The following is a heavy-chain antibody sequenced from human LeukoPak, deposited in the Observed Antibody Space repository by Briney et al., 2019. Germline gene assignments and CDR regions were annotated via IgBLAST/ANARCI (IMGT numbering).Heavy chain of an antibody. D-gene: IGHD3-16*02. V-gene: IGHV3-66*01. J-gene: IGHJ5*02. Sequence: GESLRLSCVVSGFTVSDNYMNWVRQAPGKGLEWLSIIYNDGTTYYADSVRGRFTISRDSSKSTIYLQMNSLRPEDTAVYYCARDSFQTSWGQGTLVTVSS. CDR2: IYNDGTT. CDR1: GFTVSDNY. CDR3: ARDSFQTS.